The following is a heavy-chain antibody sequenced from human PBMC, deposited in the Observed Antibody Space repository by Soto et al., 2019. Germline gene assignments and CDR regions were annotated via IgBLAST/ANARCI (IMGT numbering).Heavy chain of an antibody. CDR3: ASLHIGAIYSHDG. D-gene: IGHD2-21*01. V-gene: IGHV6-1*01. CDR1: GDSVSSNSVA. CDR2: TYYRSKWYN. J-gene: IGHJ3*01. Sequence: SQTLSLTCVISGDSVSSNSVAWNWIRQSPSRGLEWLGRTYYRSKWYNNYAVSVKSRITINPDTSKNQFSLLLNSVSPEDTLEYYSASLHIGAIYSHDGCGDGTMVTV.